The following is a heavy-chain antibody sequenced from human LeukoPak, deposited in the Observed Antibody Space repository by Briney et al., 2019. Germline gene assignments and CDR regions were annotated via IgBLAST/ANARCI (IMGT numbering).Heavy chain of an antibody. V-gene: IGHV3-30*03. CDR2: ISYDGSNK. CDR3: ARARSPDY. CDR1: GFTFSSYG. Sequence: GRSLRLSCAASGFTFSSYGMHWVRQAPGKGLEWVAVISYDGSNKYYADSVKGRFTISRDNAKNSLYLQMNSLRDEDTAVYYCARARSPDYWGQGTLVTVSS. J-gene: IGHJ4*02.